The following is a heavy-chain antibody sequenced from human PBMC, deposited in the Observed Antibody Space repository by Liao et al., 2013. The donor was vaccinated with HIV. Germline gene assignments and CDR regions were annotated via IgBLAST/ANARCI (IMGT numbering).Heavy chain of an antibody. D-gene: IGHD4/OR15-4a*01. CDR3: ARGAGDFDY. J-gene: IGHJ4*02. V-gene: IGHV4-38-2*01. CDR2: IYHGGT. Sequence: QVQLQQWGAGLLKPSETLSLTCAVSGSSVGSGFYWGWIRQPPGKGLEWIGSIYHGGTYYNPSLKSRVTMSVDTSKNQFSLKMNSVTAADTAIYYCARGAGDFDYWGQGALVTVSS. CDR1: GSSVGSGFY.